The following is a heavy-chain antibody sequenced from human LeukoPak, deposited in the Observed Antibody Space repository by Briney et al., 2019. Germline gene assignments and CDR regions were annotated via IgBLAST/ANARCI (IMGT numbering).Heavy chain of an antibody. CDR3: AREGYAFDI. Sequence: TGGSLRLSCAVSGLTVNDNYLSWVRQAPGKGLEWVSVIYSGGSTYYADSVKGRFTISRDNSKNTLYLQMNSLRAEDTAVYYCAREGYAFDIWGQGTMVTVSS. J-gene: IGHJ3*02. CDR1: GLTVNDNY. CDR2: IYSGGST. V-gene: IGHV3-66*01.